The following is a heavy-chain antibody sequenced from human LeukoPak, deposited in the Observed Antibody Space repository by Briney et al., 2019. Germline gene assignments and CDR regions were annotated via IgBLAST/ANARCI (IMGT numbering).Heavy chain of an antibody. D-gene: IGHD6-19*01. J-gene: IGHJ4*02. V-gene: IGHV1-2*02. CDR2: INPNSGGT. CDR1: GYTFTGYY. CDR3: ARGSSGWPQLEDY. Sequence: GASVKVSCKASGYTFTGYYMHWVRQAPGQGLEWMGWINPNSGGTNYAQKFQGRVTMTRDTSISTAYMELSRLRSDDTAVYYCARGSSGWPQLEDYWGQGTLVTVSS.